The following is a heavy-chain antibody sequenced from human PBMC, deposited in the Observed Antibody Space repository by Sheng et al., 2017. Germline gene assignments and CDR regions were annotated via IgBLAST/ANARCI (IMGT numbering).Heavy chain of an antibody. Sequence: EVQLVESGGGLVQTGGSLRLSCAASGFTFTHYAMSWVRQAPGKGLEWVSGISGSGDGTYNAPSVKGRFTISRDNSKNTLYLQMNSLRADDTAVYYCAKDRSSGGYGRHPRVDYWGQGT. CDR1: GFTFTHYA. J-gene: IGHJ4*02. CDR2: ISGSGDGT. V-gene: IGHV3-23*04. D-gene: IGHD2-15*01. CDR3: AKDRSSGGYGRHPRVDY.